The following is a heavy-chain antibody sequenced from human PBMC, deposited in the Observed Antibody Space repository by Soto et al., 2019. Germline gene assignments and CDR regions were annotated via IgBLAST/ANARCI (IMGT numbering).Heavy chain of an antibody. J-gene: IGHJ4*01. Sequence: SETLSLTCAVSGYSLSSGSSCRRIRQPPGKGPEWIASIYHGGTTFYNPSLKSRFTISVDTSKNHYSLKLKSVTPADTAVYYCARVHVMVVAGSTFDYWGPGTLVTVSS. CDR3: ARVHVMVVAGSTFDY. V-gene: IGHV4-38-2*01. CDR2: IYHGGTT. D-gene: IGHD6-19*01. CDR1: GYSLSSGSS.